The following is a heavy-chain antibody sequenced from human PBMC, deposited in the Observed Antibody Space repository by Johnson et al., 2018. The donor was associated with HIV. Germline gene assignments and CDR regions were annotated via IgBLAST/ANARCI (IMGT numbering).Heavy chain of an antibody. Sequence: VQLVESGGGLVQPGGSLRLSCAASGFTVSSNYMSWVRQAPGKGLEWVSDIYSGGSTYYADSVKGRITISRDNSKNTLYLQINSLRAEDTAVYYCARIRFLVGATSGAFDIWGQGTMVTVSS. V-gene: IGHV3-66*01. CDR2: IYSGGST. J-gene: IGHJ3*02. D-gene: IGHD1-26*01. CDR1: GFTVSSNY. CDR3: ARIRFLVGATSGAFDI.